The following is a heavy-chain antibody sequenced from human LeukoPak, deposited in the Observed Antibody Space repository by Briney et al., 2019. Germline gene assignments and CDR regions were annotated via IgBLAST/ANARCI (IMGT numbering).Heavy chain of an antibody. CDR3: ARDRVVVPAAFDY. CDR2: INPNSGGT. CDR1: GYTFTGYY. V-gene: IGHV1-2*02. Sequence: ASVKVSCKASGYTFTGYYMHWVRQAPGQGLEWMGWINPNSGGTNYAQKFQGRVTMTRDTSISTAYTELSRLRSDDTAVYYCARDRVVVPAAFDYWGQGTLVTVSS. D-gene: IGHD2-2*01. J-gene: IGHJ4*02.